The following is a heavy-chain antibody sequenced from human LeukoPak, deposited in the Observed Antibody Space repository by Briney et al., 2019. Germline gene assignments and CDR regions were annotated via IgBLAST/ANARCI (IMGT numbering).Heavy chain of an antibody. Sequence: SETLSLTCTVSGGSISSYYWSWIRQSPGKGLEWIGYIYSTGSTNSSPSLKSRVTISVDTSKNQFSLKMRSVTAADTAVYYCARHESAVGALFHWGQGVLVTVSS. CDR3: ARHESAVGALFH. J-gene: IGHJ4*02. CDR1: GGSISSYY. CDR2: IYSTGST. D-gene: IGHD1-26*01. V-gene: IGHV4-59*08.